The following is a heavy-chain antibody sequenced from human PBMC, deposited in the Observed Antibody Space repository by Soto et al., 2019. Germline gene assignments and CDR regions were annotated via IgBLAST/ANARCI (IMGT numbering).Heavy chain of an antibody. J-gene: IGHJ4*02. CDR1: GGSITNYY. Sequence: SETLSLTCTVAGGSITNYYWSWIRQPPGKGLEWIGYIYYSGSTNYNPSLESRVTISVDTSKNQFSLRLTSVTAADTAVYFCARHSRGSGSYHCDFWGQGTLVTVSS. D-gene: IGHD3-10*01. CDR3: ARHSRGSGSYHCDF. V-gene: IGHV4-59*08. CDR2: IYYSGST.